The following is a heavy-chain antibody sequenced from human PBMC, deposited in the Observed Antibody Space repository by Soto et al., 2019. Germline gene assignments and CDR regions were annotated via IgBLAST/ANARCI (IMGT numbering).Heavy chain of an antibody. Sequence: QVQLLQSGAEVKKPGASVKVSCKASGYTFTNYGITWVRQAPGQGLEWMGWISAYNGDTHYTQRLQGRVTMTTDTSTSTAYMELRGLRSVYTAVYYCARARQLVGYFYYYMDDWGKGTTVTVSS. CDR2: ISAYNGDT. J-gene: IGHJ6*03. D-gene: IGHD6-6*01. CDR1: GYTFTNYG. V-gene: IGHV1-18*01. CDR3: ARARQLVGYFYYYMDD.